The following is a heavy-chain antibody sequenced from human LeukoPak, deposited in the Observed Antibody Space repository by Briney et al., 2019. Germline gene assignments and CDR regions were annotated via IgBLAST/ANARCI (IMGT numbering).Heavy chain of an antibody. J-gene: IGHJ6*03. V-gene: IGHV1-18*01. Sequence: PWASVKVSCKASGYSFTRFGISWVRQVPGQGLEWMGWINSDKDNTRYAEKFKNRLTMTIDTSTTTAYMELKSLTSDDTAIYYCVRYESNIILEGHDMDVWGKGTTVIISS. CDR2: INSDKDNT. D-gene: IGHD3-22*01. CDR3: VRYESNIILEGHDMDV. CDR1: GYSFTRFG.